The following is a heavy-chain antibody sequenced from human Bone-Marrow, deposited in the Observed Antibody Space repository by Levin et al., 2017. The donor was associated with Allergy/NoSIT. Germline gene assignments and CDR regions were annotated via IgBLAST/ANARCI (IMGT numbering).Heavy chain of an antibody. V-gene: IGHV1-46*01. CDR1: GYTFTSYY. J-gene: IGHJ4*02. CDR2: INPSGGST. D-gene: IGHD2-15*01. Sequence: ASVKVSCKASGYTFTSYYMHWARQAPGQGLEWMGIINPSGGSTTYAQKFQGRVTMTRDTSTSTVYMELSSLRSEDTAVYYCARGPGYCSGGSCFLYYFDYWGQGTLVTVSS. CDR3: ARGPGYCSGGSCFLYYFDY.